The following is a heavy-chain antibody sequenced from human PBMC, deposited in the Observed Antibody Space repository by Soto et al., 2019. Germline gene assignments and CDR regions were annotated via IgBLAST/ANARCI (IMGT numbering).Heavy chain of an antibody. J-gene: IGHJ4*02. D-gene: IGHD1-20*01. CDR2: INHSGST. V-gene: IGHV4-34*01. CDR3: ARGRTLITGTSLDY. CDR1: GGSFSGYY. Sequence: PSETLSLTCAFYGGSFSGYYWTWIRQPPGKGLEWIGEINHSGSTNYKPSLRSRVTISVDTSKNQLSLKVSSVTAADTAIYYCARGRTLITGTSLDYWGQGTLVTVSS.